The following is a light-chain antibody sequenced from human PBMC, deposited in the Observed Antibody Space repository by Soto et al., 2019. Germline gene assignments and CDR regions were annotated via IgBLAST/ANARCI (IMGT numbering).Light chain of an antibody. CDR1: SSDLGNHNF. V-gene: IGLV2-8*01. CDR3: SSYAGGDSPVL. CDR2: EVS. Sequence: QSALTQPPSASGSPGQSVSMSCTGSSSDLGNHNFVSWYQQHPGKAPKLMIYEVSKRPSGVPDRLSASKSGNTASLTVSGLQAEDEADYYCSSYAGGDSPVLFGGGTKLTVL. J-gene: IGLJ3*02.